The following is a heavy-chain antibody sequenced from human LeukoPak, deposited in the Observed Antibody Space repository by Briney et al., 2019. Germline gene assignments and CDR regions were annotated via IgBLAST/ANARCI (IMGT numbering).Heavy chain of an antibody. V-gene: IGHV3-66*01. CDR2: IYSGGGT. CDR1: GFTVSSNY. D-gene: IGHD5-18*01. J-gene: IGHJ3*02. CDR3: AREGYSYGYDAFDI. Sequence: GGSLRLSCAAPGFTVSSNYMSWVRQAPGKGLEWVSVIYSGGGTYYADSVKGRFTISRDNSKNTLYLQMNSLRAEDTAVYYCAREGYSYGYDAFDIWGQGTMVTVSS.